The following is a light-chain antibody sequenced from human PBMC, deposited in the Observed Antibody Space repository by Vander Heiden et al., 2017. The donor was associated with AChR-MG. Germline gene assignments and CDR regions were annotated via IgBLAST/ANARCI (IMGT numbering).Light chain of an antibody. CDR3: VLYVGSGIWV. CDR1: SGSVSTSSF. Sequence: QTVVTQEPSFSVSPGGTVTLPCGLSSGSVSTSSFPSWYQQTPGQAPRTLIYSTNSRSSGVPDRFSGSSLGNKAALTITGAQADDESDYYCVLYVGSGIWVFGGGTKLTVL. CDR2: STN. V-gene: IGLV8-61*01. J-gene: IGLJ3*02.